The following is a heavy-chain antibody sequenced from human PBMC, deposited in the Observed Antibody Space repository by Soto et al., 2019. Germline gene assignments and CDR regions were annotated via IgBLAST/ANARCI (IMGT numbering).Heavy chain of an antibody. CDR1: GFSFTNFA. J-gene: IGHJ4*02. V-gene: IGHV3-23*01. CDR3: AKDGFTDRGDDYFDY. CDR2: IGASGDIT. D-gene: IGHD2-21*02. Sequence: PVGSLRLSCAASGFSFTNFAMSWVRQAPGKGLEWVAGIGASGDITWYADSVKGRLSISRDNSKNTLYLQLNSLRFEDTAVYYCAKDGFTDRGDDYFDYWGPGTLVTVSS.